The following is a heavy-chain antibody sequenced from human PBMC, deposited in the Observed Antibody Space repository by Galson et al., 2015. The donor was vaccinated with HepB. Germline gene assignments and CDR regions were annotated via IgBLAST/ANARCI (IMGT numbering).Heavy chain of an antibody. Sequence: SLRLSCAASGFTFSNFWMSWVRQAPGKGLESIGNIKPDGTEKYYADSMKGRFTIYRDNARNSVYLQIYNVRADDTAVYYCTSTSMASPGHHWGQGTLVTVSS. CDR3: TSTSMASPGHH. D-gene: IGHD6-13*01. CDR2: IKPDGTEK. V-gene: IGHV3-7*03. J-gene: IGHJ4*02. CDR1: GFTFSNFW.